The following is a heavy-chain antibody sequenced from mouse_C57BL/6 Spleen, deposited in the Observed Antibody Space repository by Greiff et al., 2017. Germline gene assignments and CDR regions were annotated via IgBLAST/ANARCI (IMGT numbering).Heavy chain of an antibody. CDR3: ARGDYDYHAFAY. Sequence: QVQLQQPGAELVMPGASVKLSCKASGYTFTSYWMHWVKQRPGQGLEWIGEIDPSDSYTNYNQKFKGKSTMTVDKSSSTAYMQLSTLTSEDSAVYYCARGDYDYHAFAYWGQGTLVTVSA. CDR1: GYTFTSYW. D-gene: IGHD2-4*01. CDR2: IDPSDSYT. V-gene: IGHV1-69*01. J-gene: IGHJ3*01.